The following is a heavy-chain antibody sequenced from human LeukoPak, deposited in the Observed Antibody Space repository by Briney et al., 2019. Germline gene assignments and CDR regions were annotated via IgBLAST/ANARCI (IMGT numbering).Heavy chain of an antibody. CDR1: GYTFTGYY. Sequence: ASVKVSCKASGYTFTGYYMHWVRQAPGQGLEWMGWINPNSGGTNYAQKFQGRVTMTRDTSISTAYMELSRLTSDDTAVYYCARVPYYDSSGYYPLYFDYWGQGTLVTVSS. CDR2: INPNSGGT. J-gene: IGHJ4*02. D-gene: IGHD3-22*01. V-gene: IGHV1-2*02. CDR3: ARVPYYDSSGYYPLYFDY.